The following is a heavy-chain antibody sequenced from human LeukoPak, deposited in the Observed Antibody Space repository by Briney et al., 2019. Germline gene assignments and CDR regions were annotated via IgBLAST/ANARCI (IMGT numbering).Heavy chain of an antibody. J-gene: IGHJ4*02. V-gene: IGHV4-34*01. Sequence: KPSETLSLTCAVYGGSFSGYYWSWIRQPPGKGLEWTGEINHSGSTNYNPSLKSRLTISVDTSKNQFSLKVTSVTAADTAVYYCARGLPPTRWGQGTLVNVSS. CDR3: ARGLPPTR. CDR1: GGSFSGYY. CDR2: INHSGST.